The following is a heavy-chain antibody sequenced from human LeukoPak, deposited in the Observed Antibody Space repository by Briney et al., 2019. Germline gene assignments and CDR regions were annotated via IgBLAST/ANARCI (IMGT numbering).Heavy chain of an antibody. J-gene: IGHJ4*02. CDR3: ARHFGPLLPYYFDY. CDR2: IYYSEST. D-gene: IGHD2-15*01. Sequence: SETLSLTCTVAAVSISSSSYYWGWIRQPPGKGLEWIGRIYYSESTYYNPSLKSRVTISVDTSKYQFSLKLSSVTAADTAVYYCARHFGPLLPYYFDYWGQGTLVTV. V-gene: IGHV4-39*01. CDR1: AVSISSSSYY.